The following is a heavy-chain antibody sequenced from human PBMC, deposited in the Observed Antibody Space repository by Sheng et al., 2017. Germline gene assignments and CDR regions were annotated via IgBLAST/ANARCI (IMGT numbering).Heavy chain of an antibody. J-gene: IGHJ4*02. Sequence: EVQLVESGGGLVKPGGSLRLSCAASGFTFSSYSMNWVRQAPGKGLEWVSSISSSSSYIYYADSVKGRFTISRDNAKNSLYLQMNSLRAEDTAVYYCARDLLLGYCTGGVCSDFDYWGQGTLVTVSS. V-gene: IGHV3-21*01. D-gene: IGHD2-8*02. CDR1: GFTFSSYS. CDR3: ARDLLLGYCTGGVCSDFDY. CDR2: ISSSSSYI.